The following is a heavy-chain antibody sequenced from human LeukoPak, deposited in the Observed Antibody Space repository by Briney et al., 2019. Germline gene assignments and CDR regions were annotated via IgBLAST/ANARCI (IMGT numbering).Heavy chain of an antibody. D-gene: IGHD2-15*01. CDR2: MNPNSGNT. V-gene: IGHV1-8*01. CDR3: ARYVVVAAVYRYFDL. Sequence: GASVKVSCKASGYTFTSYDINWVRQATGQGLEWMGWMNPNSGNTGYAQKFRGRVTMTRNTSISTAYMELSSLRSEDTAVYYCARYVVVAAVYRYFDLWGRGTLVTVS. J-gene: IGHJ2*01. CDR1: GYTFTSYD.